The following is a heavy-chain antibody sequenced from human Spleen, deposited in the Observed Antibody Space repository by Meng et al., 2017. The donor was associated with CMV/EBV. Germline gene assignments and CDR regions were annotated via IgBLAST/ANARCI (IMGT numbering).Heavy chain of an antibody. CDR3: ARGNDFWSGSFGMDV. Sequence: GESLKISCAASGFTFSSSAMHWVRQAPGQGLEWVAVISYDGTNKYYADSVKGRFTISRDNSKNTLYLQMSSLRAEDTAVYYCARGNDFWSGSFGMDVWGQGTTVTVSS. V-gene: IGHV3-30*04. CDR2: ISYDGTNK. D-gene: IGHD3-3*01. CDR1: GFTFSSSA. J-gene: IGHJ6*02.